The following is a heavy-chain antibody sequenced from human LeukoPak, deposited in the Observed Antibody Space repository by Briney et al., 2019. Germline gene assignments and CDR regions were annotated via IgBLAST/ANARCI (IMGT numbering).Heavy chain of an antibody. Sequence: GGSLRLSCAASGSTFSSYWMYWVRQAPGKGLVWVSRINSDGSTTSYADSVKGRFTISRDDAKNTLYLQMNSLRAEDTAVYYCTKDDDSTSYYFDYWGQGTLVTVSS. V-gene: IGHV3-74*01. CDR1: GSTFSSYW. CDR3: TKDDDSTSYYFDY. CDR2: INSDGSTT. D-gene: IGHD2-2*01. J-gene: IGHJ4*02.